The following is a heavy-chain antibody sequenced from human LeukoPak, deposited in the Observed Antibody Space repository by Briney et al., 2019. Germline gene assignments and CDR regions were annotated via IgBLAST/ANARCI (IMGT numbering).Heavy chain of an antibody. CDR2: INHSGST. J-gene: IGHJ4*02. D-gene: IGHD5-12*01. V-gene: IGHV4-34*01. CDR3: ARLRALGSIDY. CDR1: GGSISSYY. Sequence: SETLSLTCTVSGGSISSYYWSWIRQPPGKGLEWIGEINHSGSTNYNPSLKSRVTISVDTSKNQFSLKLSSVTAADTAVYYCARLRALGSIDYWGQGTLVTVSS.